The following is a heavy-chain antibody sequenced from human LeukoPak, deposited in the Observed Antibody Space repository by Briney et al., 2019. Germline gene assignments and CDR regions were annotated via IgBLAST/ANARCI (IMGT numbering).Heavy chain of an antibody. V-gene: IGHV3-48*03. J-gene: IGHJ3*02. CDR3: AREKGSSWHDAFDI. CDR2: ISSSGTTI. Sequence: GGSLRLSCAASGFTFTNSEMNWVRQAPGKGLEWISHISSSGTTIYYADSVKGRFTISRDNAKNSLYLQMNSLRAEDTAVYYCAREKGSSWHDAFDIWGQGTMVTVSS. D-gene: IGHD6-13*01. CDR1: GFTFTNSE.